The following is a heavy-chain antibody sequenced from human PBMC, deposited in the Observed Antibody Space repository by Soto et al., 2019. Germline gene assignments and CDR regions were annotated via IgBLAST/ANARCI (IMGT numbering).Heavy chain of an antibody. CDR2: ISYDGSNK. D-gene: IGHD3-10*01. V-gene: IGHV3-30-3*01. J-gene: IGHJ6*02. CDR3: ARDPYEEKGSGSYYRVHYYYGMDV. Sequence: GGSLRLSCAASGFTFSSYAMHWVRQAPGKGLEWVAVISYDGSNKYYADSVKGRFTISRDNSKNTLYLQMNSLRAEDTAVYYCARDPYEEKGSGSYYRVHYYYGMDVWGQGTTVTVSS. CDR1: GFTFSSYA.